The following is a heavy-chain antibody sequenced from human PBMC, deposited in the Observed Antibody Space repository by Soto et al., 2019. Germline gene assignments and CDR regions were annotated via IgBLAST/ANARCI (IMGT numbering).Heavy chain of an antibody. CDR2: IFPNGRDK. J-gene: IGHJ4*02. CDR3: ARDVDHGSTWDLGY. Sequence: QVQLVQSGGGVVQPGRSLRLSCAASGFNFNTYFMHWVRQAPGKGLEWVAMIFPNGRDKEYADPVKGRFTISRDNSTNRLYLQIASLRPEDTHVYYFARDVDHGSTWDLGYWGQGAVMTVSP. V-gene: IGHV3-30*13. CDR1: GFNFNTYF. D-gene: IGHD1-26*01.